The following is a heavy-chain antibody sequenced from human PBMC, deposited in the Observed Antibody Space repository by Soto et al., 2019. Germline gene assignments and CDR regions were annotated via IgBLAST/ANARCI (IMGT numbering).Heavy chain of an antibody. D-gene: IGHD3-16*01. Sequence: QITLKEAGPTLVKPTQTLTLTCTFSGFSLTTDRVGVGWIRQPPGEALEWLAVIYWDDSKTYRPSLESRLTITKDPSKSQVALTTTTRDSLDTGTYYCAHAYGGRALYWGQGTLVTVSS. CDR1: GFSLTTDRVG. CDR2: IYWDDSK. V-gene: IGHV2-5*02. CDR3: AHAYGGRALY. J-gene: IGHJ4*02.